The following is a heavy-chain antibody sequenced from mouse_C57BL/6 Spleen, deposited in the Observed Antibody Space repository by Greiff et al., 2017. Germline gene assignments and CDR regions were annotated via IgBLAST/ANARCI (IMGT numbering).Heavy chain of an antibody. CDR1: GYSITSGYY. J-gene: IGHJ2*01. CDR2: ISYDGSN. D-gene: IGHD2-5*01. V-gene: IGHV3-6*01. Sequence: EVQVVESGPGLVKPSQSLSLTCSVTGYSITSGYYWNWIRQFPGNKLEWMGYISYDGSNNYNPSLKNRISITRDTSKNQFFLKLNSVTTEDTATYYCALSYSNYLYYFDYWGQGTTLTVSS. CDR3: ALSYSNYLYYFDY.